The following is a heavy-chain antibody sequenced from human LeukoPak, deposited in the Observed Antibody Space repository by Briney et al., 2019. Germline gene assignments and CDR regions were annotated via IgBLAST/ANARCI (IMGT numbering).Heavy chain of an antibody. Sequence: SETLSLTCTVSGGSISSYYWSWIRQPPGKGLERIGYIYYSGSTNYNPSLKSRVTISVDTSKNQFSLKLSSVTAADTAVYYCAAAYCGGDCYHFDYWGQGTLVTVSS. D-gene: IGHD2-21*02. V-gene: IGHV4-59*01. CDR1: GGSISSYY. J-gene: IGHJ4*02. CDR3: AAAYCGGDCYHFDY. CDR2: IYYSGST.